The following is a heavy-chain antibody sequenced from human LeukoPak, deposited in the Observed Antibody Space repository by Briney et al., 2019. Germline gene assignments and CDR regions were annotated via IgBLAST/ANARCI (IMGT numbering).Heavy chain of an antibody. Sequence: GGSLRLSCAASGFTVNSNSMTWVRQAPGKGLEWASGIDSGGSTYYASSVKGRFTISRDNSKNTVYLQMNSLRAEDTAVYYCARGGPCGGDCYYYNGMDVWGQGTTVTVSS. CDR1: GFTVNSNS. D-gene: IGHD2-21*02. CDR3: ARGGPCGGDCYYYNGMDV. CDR2: IDSGGST. V-gene: IGHV3-53*01. J-gene: IGHJ6*02.